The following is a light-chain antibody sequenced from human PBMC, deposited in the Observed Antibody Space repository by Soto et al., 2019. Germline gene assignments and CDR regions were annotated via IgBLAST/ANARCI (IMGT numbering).Light chain of an antibody. CDR1: QSINAR. CDR2: DAS. J-gene: IGKJ1*01. V-gene: IGKV1-5*01. Sequence: DIQMTQSPFTLSASVGDRVTITCRASQSINARLAWHQQKPGKVPKVLIYDASNLKSEVPSRFSGSGSGREFTLTISSLQPDDFAAYYCQQYYDYPWTFGQGTEVEIK. CDR3: QQYYDYPWT.